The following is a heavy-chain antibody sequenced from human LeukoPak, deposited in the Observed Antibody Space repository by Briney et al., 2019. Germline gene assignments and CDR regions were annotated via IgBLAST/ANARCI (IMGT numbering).Heavy chain of an antibody. Sequence: KTSETLSLTCAVYGGSFSGYYWSWIRQSPGRGLDWIGDINHSGTTNYNPSLKSRLSISVDTSKNQSSLRLTSVTAADTAVYYCAGLQGHNYYYMDVWGEGTTVTVSS. CDR2: INHSGTT. V-gene: IGHV4-34*01. CDR1: GGSFSGYY. CDR3: AGLQGHNYYYMDV. J-gene: IGHJ6*03.